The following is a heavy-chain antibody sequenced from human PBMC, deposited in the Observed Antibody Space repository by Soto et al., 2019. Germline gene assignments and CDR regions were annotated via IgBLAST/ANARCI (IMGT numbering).Heavy chain of an antibody. D-gene: IGHD1-26*01. CDR2: IWYDGSNK. V-gene: IGHV3-33*03. J-gene: IGHJ3*01. Sequence: PGGSLRLSCAASGFTFSSYGMHWVGQAPGKGLEWVAVIWYDGSNKYYADSVKGRFTVSRDNSKNTLFLQMNSLRVDDTAAYYCARAQYTGSYFDACDVWGQGTMVTVSS. CDR1: GFTFSSYG. CDR3: ARAQYTGSYFDACDV.